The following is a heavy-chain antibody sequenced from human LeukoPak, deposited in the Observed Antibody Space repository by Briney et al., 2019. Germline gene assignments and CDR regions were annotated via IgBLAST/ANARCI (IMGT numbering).Heavy chain of an antibody. CDR2: INHSGST. D-gene: IGHD3-3*01. Sequence: SETLSLTCTVSGGSISGYYWSWIRQPPGKGLEWIGEINHSGSTNYNPSLKSRVTISVDTSKNQFSLKLSSVTAADTAVYYCARTQDRITIFGVVIIPPHYFDYWGQGTLVTVSS. CDR3: ARTQDRITIFGVVIIPPHYFDY. J-gene: IGHJ4*02. V-gene: IGHV4-34*01. CDR1: GGSISGYY.